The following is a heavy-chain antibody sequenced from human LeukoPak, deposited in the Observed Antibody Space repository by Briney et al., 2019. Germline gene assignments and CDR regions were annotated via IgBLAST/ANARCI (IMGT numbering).Heavy chain of an antibody. CDR2: ISGSGGSA. Sequence: QTGGSLRLSCAASGFTFNNYAMNWVRQAPGKGLEWVSAISGSGGSAYYADSVKGRLTISRDNSKNTLFLQMNSLRAGDTAVYFCVYYDSSGYYYGRLRYWGQGTPVTVSS. CDR1: GFTFNNYA. J-gene: IGHJ4*02. D-gene: IGHD3-22*01. CDR3: VYYDSSGYYYGRLRY. V-gene: IGHV3-23*01.